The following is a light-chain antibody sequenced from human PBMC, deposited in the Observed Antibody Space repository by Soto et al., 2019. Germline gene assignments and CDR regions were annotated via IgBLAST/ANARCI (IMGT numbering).Light chain of an antibody. CDR1: SSDIGGYNS. CDR3: SSYTDRKNLG. Sequence: QSALTQSPSASGSPGQSVTISCTGTSSDIGGYNSVSWYQQHPGKAPKVMIYDVTKRPSGVPDRFSGSKSGNTASLTVSALQAEDEADYYCSSYTDRKNLGFGTGTKVTV. V-gene: IGLV2-8*01. CDR2: DVT. J-gene: IGLJ1*01.